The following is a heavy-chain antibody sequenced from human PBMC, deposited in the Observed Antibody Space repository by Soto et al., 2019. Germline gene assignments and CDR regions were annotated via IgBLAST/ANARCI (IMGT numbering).Heavy chain of an antibody. CDR1: GGSVSSSTYY. J-gene: IGHJ5*02. CDR2: IDYSGST. Sequence: KPSETLSLTCTVSGGSVSSSTYYWGWIRRPPGKGLEWIGSIDYSGSTYYNPSLKSRVTISVDTSKNQFSLRLSSVTAADTAVYYCACGHGWFDPWGQGTLVTVSS. D-gene: IGHD2-21*01. CDR3: ACGHGWFDP. V-gene: IGHV4-39*01.